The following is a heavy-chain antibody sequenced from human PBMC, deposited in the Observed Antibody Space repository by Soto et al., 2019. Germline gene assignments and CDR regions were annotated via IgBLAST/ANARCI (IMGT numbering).Heavy chain of an antibody. J-gene: IGHJ4*02. CDR2: ISYDGSNK. V-gene: IGHV3-30-3*01. Sequence: PVGSLRLSCAASGFTFSSYAMHWVRQAPGKGLEWVAVISYDGSNKYYADSVKGRFTISRDNSKNTLYLQMNSLRAEDTAVYYCARDQIFGVVTYPVYWGQGTLVTVSS. CDR1: GFTFSSYA. D-gene: IGHD3-3*01. CDR3: ARDQIFGVVTYPVY.